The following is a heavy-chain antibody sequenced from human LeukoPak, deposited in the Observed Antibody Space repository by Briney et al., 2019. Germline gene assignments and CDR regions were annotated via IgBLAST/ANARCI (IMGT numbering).Heavy chain of an antibody. D-gene: IGHD3-22*01. J-gene: IGHJ4*02. Sequence: PGGSLRLSCAASGFTFNSYSMNWVRQAPGKGLEWVSSISSSSSYIYYADSVKGRFTISRDNAKNSLYLQMNSLRAEDTAVYYCARGSNDYYDSSGYSCINYWGQGTLVTVSS. CDR1: GFTFNSYS. V-gene: IGHV3-21*01. CDR3: ARGSNDYYDSSGYSCINY. CDR2: ISSSSSYI.